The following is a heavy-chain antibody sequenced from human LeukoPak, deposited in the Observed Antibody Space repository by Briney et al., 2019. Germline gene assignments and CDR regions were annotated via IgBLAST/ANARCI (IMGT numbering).Heavy chain of an antibody. CDR1: GFTFNNYG. J-gene: IGHJ6*03. CDR2: IRYDGSNT. D-gene: IGHD3-9*01. Sequence: GGSLRLSCAASGFTFNNYGIHWVRQAPGKGLEWVAFIRYDGSNTYYLDSVQGRFTISRDNSKNMLYQEMNSLRVEDTAMYYCAKSLVIKRYLDFMDVWGKGTTVTVSS. V-gene: IGHV3-30*02. CDR3: AKSLVIKRYLDFMDV.